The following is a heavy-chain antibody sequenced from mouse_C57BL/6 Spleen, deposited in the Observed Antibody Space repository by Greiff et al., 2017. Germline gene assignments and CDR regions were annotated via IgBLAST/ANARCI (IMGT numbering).Heavy chain of an antibody. Sequence: VQLQQPGAELVKPGASVKMSCKASGYTFTSYWITWVKQRPGQGLEWIGDIYPGSGSTNYNEKFKSKATLTVDTSSSTAYMQLSSLTSEDSAVYYCARGGWGNYEGYCAMDYWGQGTSVTVSS. D-gene: IGHD2-1*01. CDR1: GYTFTSYW. CDR2: IYPGSGST. CDR3: ARGGWGNYEGYCAMDY. V-gene: IGHV1-55*01. J-gene: IGHJ4*01.